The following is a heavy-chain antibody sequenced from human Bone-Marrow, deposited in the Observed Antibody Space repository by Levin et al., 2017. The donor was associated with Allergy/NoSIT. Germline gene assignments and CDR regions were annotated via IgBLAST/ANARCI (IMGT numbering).Heavy chain of an antibody. Sequence: QAGGSLRLSCAASGFTFSNYAMSWVRQAPGKGLEWVSAISGSGGGTYYADSVKGRFTISRDNSKNTLYLQMNSLRAEDTAVYYCAYSRSSTSYYYYYGVDVWGQGTTVTVSS. CDR1: GFTFSNYA. CDR2: ISGSGGGT. V-gene: IGHV3-23*01. D-gene: IGHD6-6*01. CDR3: AYSRSSTSYYYYYGVDV. J-gene: IGHJ6*02.